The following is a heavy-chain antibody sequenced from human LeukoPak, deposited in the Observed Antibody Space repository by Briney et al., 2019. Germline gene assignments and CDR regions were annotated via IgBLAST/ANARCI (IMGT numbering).Heavy chain of an antibody. CDR2: ISCGGSNK. D-gene: IGHD2-2*01. V-gene: IGHV3-30*19. Sequence: GGSLRLSCAASGFTFSNYGMHWVRQAPGKGLEWVAVISCGGSNKYYADSVKGRFTISRDNSKNTLHLQINSLRGEDTAVYYCARDTVESSSWYFDHWGQGTLVTVSS. CDR1: GFTFSNYG. J-gene: IGHJ4*02. CDR3: ARDTVESSSWYFDH.